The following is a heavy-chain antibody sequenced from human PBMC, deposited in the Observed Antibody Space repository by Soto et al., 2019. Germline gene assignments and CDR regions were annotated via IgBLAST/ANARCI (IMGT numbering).Heavy chain of an antibody. CDR3: ARYTSTWYLDS. V-gene: IGHV4-31*03. Sequence: PSETLSLTCTVSGGSISSGGYYWSWIRQHPGKGLEWIGYIYYSGSTYYNPSLKSRVTISVDTSKNQFSLKLSSVTAEDTAVYYCARYTSTWYLDSWGQGTLVTVSS. CDR1: GGSISSGGYY. CDR2: IYYSGST. D-gene: IGHD2-2*01. J-gene: IGHJ4*02.